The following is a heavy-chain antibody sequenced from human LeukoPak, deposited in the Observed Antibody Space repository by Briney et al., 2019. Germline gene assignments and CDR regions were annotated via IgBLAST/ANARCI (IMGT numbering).Heavy chain of an antibody. D-gene: IGHD6-13*01. J-gene: IGHJ5*02. CDR3: ARDPPYYSSSWYGFDP. CDR2: ISAYNGNT. CDR1: GYTFTIYG. Sequence: ASVKVSCKASGYTFTIYGISWGRQAPGQGLGWRGWISAYNGNTNYAQKLQGRVTMTTDTSTSTAYMELRSLRSDDTAVYYCARDPPYYSSSWYGFDPWGQGTLVTVSS. V-gene: IGHV1-18*01.